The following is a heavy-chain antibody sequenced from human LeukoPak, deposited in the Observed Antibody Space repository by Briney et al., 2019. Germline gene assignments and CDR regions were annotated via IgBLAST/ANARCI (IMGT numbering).Heavy chain of an antibody. CDR3: AREDEGGYSYGYPY. D-gene: IGHD5-18*01. J-gene: IGHJ4*02. CDR2: ISSSGSTI. V-gene: IGHV3-48*03. CDR1: GFTFSSYE. Sequence: PGGSLRLSCAASGFTFSSYEMNWVRQAPGKGLEWVSYISSSGSTIYYADSVKGRFTISRDNAKNSLYLQMNSLRAEDTAVYYCAREDEGGYSYGYPYWGQGTLVTVSS.